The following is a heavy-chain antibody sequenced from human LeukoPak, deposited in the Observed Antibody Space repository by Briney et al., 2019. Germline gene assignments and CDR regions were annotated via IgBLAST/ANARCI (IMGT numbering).Heavy chain of an antibody. J-gene: IGHJ5*02. D-gene: IGHD3-10*01. Sequence: TGGSLRLSCAASGFTFSSYEMNWVRQAPGKGLEWVSYISSSGSTIYYADSVKGRFTISRDNAKNSLYLQMNSLRAEDTAVYYCARLYYYGSGPQAWGQGTLVTVSS. CDR2: ISSSGSTI. CDR1: GFTFSSYE. V-gene: IGHV3-48*03. CDR3: ARLYYYGSGPQA.